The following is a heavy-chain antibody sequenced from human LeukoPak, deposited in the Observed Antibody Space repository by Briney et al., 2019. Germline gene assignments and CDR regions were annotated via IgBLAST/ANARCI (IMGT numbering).Heavy chain of an antibody. CDR3: ARGSWYFDL. Sequence: SETLSLTCTVSGCSISSYYWSWIRQPPGKGLEWIGYIYYSGSTNYNPSLKSRVTISVDTSKNQFSLKLSSVTAADTAVYYCARGSWYFDLWGRGTLVTVSS. J-gene: IGHJ2*01. CDR2: IYYSGST. CDR1: GCSISSYY. V-gene: IGHV4-59*01.